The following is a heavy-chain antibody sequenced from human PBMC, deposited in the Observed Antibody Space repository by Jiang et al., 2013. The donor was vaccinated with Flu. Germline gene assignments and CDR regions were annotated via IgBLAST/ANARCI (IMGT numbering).Heavy chain of an antibody. Sequence: GPGLVKPSETLSLTCAVSGYSISSGYFWGWIRQPPGKGLEWVGTLYYTGSTYYNPSLKSRLTISGETSKNQFSLRLGSMTAADTAVYYCARGYGGNSDAFDIWGQGTMV. CDR1: GYSISSGYF. CDR3: ARGYGGNSDAFDI. J-gene: IGHJ3*02. CDR2: LYYTGST. V-gene: IGHV4-38-2*01. D-gene: IGHD4-23*01.